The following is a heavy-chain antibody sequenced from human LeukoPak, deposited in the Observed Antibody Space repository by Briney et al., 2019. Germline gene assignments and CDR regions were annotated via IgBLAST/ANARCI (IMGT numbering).Heavy chain of an antibody. Sequence: GTSLRLSCAASGFAFSGYGMHWLRQAPGKGLEWVAAIWYDGNNKYYEDSVKGRFTISRDNSKNTLYLQMNSLRAEDTAVYYCARDCRFGSTTCHDYWGQGTLVTVSS. CDR1: GFAFSGYG. CDR3: ARDCRFGSTTCHDY. CDR2: IWYDGNNK. V-gene: IGHV3-33*01. D-gene: IGHD2-2*01. J-gene: IGHJ4*02.